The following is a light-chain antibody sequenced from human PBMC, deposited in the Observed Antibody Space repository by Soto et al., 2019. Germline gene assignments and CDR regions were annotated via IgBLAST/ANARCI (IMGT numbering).Light chain of an antibody. CDR1: QSLFSSSTSKNY. CDR3: QQYNNWPIT. V-gene: IGKV4-1*01. CDR2: RAS. Sequence: IVMTQSPDSLAVSLGQRATINCKSSQSLFSSSTSKNYLAWFRQKPGQPPRLLIYRASTRTTGIPARFSGSGSGTEFTLTINSLQSEDFAVYYCQQYNNWPITFGQGTRLEIK. J-gene: IGKJ5*01.